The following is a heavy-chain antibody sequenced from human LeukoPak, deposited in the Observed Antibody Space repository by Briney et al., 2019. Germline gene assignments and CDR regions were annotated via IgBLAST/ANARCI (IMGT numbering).Heavy chain of an antibody. J-gene: IGHJ5*02. CDR2: IYYSGST. D-gene: IGHD6-13*01. CDR1: GGSLSSYY. V-gene: IGHV4-59*01. CDR3: ARHSSSSRGWFDP. Sequence: SETLSLTCTVSGGSLSSYYWSWIRQPPGKGLEWIGYIYYSGSTNYNPSLKSRVTISVDTSKNQFSLRLSSMTAADTAVYYCARHSSSSRGWFDPWGQGTLVTVSS.